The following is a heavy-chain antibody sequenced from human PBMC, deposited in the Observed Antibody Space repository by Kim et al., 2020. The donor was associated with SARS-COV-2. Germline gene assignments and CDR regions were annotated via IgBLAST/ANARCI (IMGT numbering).Heavy chain of an antibody. CDR3: AVVRGVIKDY. D-gene: IGHD3-10*01. CDR1: GGSFSGYY. J-gene: IGHJ4*02. Sequence: SETLSLTCAVYGGSFSGYYWSWIRQPPGKGLEWIGEINHSGSTNYNPSLKSRVTISVDTSKNQFSLKLSSVTAADTAVYYCAVVRGVIKDYWGQGTLVTASS. CDR2: INHSGST. V-gene: IGHV4-34*01.